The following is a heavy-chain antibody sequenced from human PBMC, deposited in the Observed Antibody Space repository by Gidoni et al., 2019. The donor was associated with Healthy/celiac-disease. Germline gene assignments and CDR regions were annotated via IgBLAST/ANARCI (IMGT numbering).Heavy chain of an antibody. CDR2: IIPIFGTA. CDR1: GDTFSSYA. CDR3: ARAVYYERPFDY. Sequence: QVQLVQSGAEVKKPGSSVKVSYQASGDTFSSYAISWVRQAPGQGLEWMGGIIPIFGTANYAQKFQGRVTITADESTSTAYMELSSLRSEDTAVYYCARAVYYERPFDYWGQGTLVTVSS. V-gene: IGHV1-69*01. J-gene: IGHJ4*02. D-gene: IGHD2-8*01.